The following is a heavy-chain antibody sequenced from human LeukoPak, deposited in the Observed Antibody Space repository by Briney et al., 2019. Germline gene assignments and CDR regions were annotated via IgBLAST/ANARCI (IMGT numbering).Heavy chain of an antibody. CDR1: GFTFGSYG. V-gene: IGHV3-30*18. Sequence: PGGSLRLSCAASGFTFGSYGMHWVRQAPGKGLEWVAVISYDGSNKYYADSVKGRFTISRDNSKNTLYLQMNSLRAEDTAVYYCAKFSVEMATITGWGQGTLVTVSS. CDR3: AKFSVEMATITG. J-gene: IGHJ4*02. CDR2: ISYDGSNK. D-gene: IGHD5-12*01.